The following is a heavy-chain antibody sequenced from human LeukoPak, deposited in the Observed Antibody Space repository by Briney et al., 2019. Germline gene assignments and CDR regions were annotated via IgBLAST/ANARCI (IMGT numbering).Heavy chain of an antibody. V-gene: IGHV3-74*01. CDR1: GFTFSSYW. CDR3: ARGYSSGWYTFDY. J-gene: IGHJ4*02. CDR2: INSDGSST. D-gene: IGHD6-19*01. Sequence: GGSLRLSCAASGFTFSSYWMHWVRQAPGKGLVWVSRINSDGSSTNYADSMKGRFTISRDNAKNTLYLQMNSLRAEDTAVYYCARGYSSGWYTFDYWGQGTLVTVSS.